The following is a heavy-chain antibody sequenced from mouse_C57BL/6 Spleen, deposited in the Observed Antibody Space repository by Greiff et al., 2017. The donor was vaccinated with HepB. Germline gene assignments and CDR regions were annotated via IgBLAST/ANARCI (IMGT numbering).Heavy chain of an antibody. J-gene: IGHJ4*01. Sequence: EVKLVESGGGLVKPGGSLKLSCAASGFTFSSYTMSWVRQTPEKRLEWVATISGGGGNTYYPDSVKGRFTISRDNAKNTLYLQMSSLRSEDTALYYCARRCYGSAAMDYWGPATSVPVSS. D-gene: IGHD1-1*01. CDR1: GFTFSSYT. CDR3: ARRCYGSAAMDY. CDR2: ISGGGGNT. V-gene: IGHV5-9*01.